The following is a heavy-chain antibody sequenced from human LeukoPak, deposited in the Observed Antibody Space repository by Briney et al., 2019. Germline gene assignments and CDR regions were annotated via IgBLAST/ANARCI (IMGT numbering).Heavy chain of an antibody. D-gene: IGHD3-22*01. CDR2: IYYSGST. CDR1: GGSISSSTYY. Sequence: SETLSLTCTVSGGSISSSTYYWGWIRQPPGKGLEWIGSIYYSGSTYYNPSLKSRVTISVNTSKNQFSLKLSSVTAADTAVCFCARPTFSGYYSGPFDIWGQGTIVTVSS. J-gene: IGHJ3*02. V-gene: IGHV4-39*01. CDR3: ARPTFSGYYSGPFDI.